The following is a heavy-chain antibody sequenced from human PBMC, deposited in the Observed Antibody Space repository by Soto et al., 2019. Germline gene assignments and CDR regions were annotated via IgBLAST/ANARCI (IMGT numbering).Heavy chain of an antibody. Sequence: GGSLRLSCTASGFTFGGYAMSWFRQAPGKGLEWVGFIRSKAYGGTTEYAASVKGRFTISRDDSKSIAYLQMNSLKTEDTAVYYCTRDLYDAPHYYYYGMDVWGQGTTVTVSS. V-gene: IGHV3-49*03. D-gene: IGHD2-8*01. CDR3: TRDLYDAPHYYYYGMDV. J-gene: IGHJ6*02. CDR1: GFTFGGYA. CDR2: IRSKAYGGTT.